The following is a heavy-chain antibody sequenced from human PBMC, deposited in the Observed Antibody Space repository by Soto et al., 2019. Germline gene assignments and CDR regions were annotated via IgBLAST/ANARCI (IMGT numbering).Heavy chain of an antibody. CDR1: GDSVSSYSAA. CDR3: VRDRYSSSGWFDP. J-gene: IGHJ5*02. CDR2: TYYRSRFFS. Sequence: SQTLSLTCAISGDSVSSYSAAWNWIRQSPSGGLELLGRTYYRSRFFSDYAESVKSRIIINPDTSKNQFSLQLKSVTPDDTAVYHCVRDRYSSSGWFDPWGQGTPVTVSS. D-gene: IGHD3-10*01. V-gene: IGHV6-1*01.